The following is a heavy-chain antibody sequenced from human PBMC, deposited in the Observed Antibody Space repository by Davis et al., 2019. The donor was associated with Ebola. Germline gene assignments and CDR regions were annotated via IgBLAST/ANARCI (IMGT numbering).Heavy chain of an antibody. CDR3: ARGYSSGWYV. J-gene: IGHJ6*02. CDR1: GGSISSSSYY. V-gene: IGHV4-39*07. D-gene: IGHD6-19*01. Sequence: SETLSLTCNVSGGSISSSSYYWGWIRQPPGKGLEWIGSIYYSGSTNYNPSLKSRVTISVDTSKNQFSLKLSSVTAADTAVYYCARGYSSGWYVWGQGTTVTVSS. CDR2: IYYSGST.